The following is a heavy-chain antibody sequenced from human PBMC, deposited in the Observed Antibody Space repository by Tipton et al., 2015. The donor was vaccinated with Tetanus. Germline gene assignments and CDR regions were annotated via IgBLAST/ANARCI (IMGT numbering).Heavy chain of an antibody. CDR2: IIPVYNSP. J-gene: IGHJ4*02. D-gene: IGHD2-21*02. CDR3: VRGQICGGDCYLMSLDF. CDR1: GGTFSTYG. Sequence: QVQLVQSGAEVKKSGSSVRVSCKSSGGTFSTYGVSWVRQAPGQGLEWMGGIIPVYNSPTYARKFWGRLTITADESTSTTYMVLSSLRSEDTAIYYCVRGQICGGDCYLMSLDFWGQGSLVTVSS. V-gene: IGHV1-69*01.